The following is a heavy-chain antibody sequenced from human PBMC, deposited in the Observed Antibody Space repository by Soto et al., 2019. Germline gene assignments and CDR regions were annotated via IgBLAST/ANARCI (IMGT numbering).Heavy chain of an antibody. J-gene: IGHJ4*02. CDR2: ISYDGSNK. CDR1: GFTFSSYG. Sequence: GGSLRLSCAASGFTFSSYGMHWVRQAPGKGLEWVAVISYDGSNKYYADSVKGRFTISRDNSKNTLYLQMNSLRAEDTAVYYCAKGGYSSGWGFDYWGQGTLVTVSS. CDR3: AKGGYSSGWGFDY. D-gene: IGHD6-19*01. V-gene: IGHV3-30*18.